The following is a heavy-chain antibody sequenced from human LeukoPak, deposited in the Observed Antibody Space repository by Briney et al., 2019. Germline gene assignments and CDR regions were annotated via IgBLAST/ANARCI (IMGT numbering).Heavy chain of an antibody. D-gene: IGHD3-22*01. CDR2: IYHSGST. CDR3: ARGPDITMIVVAHGTFDY. J-gene: IGHJ4*02. Sequence: SETLSLTCTVSGYSISNGYYWGWIRQPPGKGLEWIGSIYHSGSTYYNPSLKSRVTISVDTSKNQFSLKLSSVTAADTAVYYCARGPDITMIVVAHGTFDYWGQGTLVTVSS. CDR1: GYSISNGYY. V-gene: IGHV4-38-2*02.